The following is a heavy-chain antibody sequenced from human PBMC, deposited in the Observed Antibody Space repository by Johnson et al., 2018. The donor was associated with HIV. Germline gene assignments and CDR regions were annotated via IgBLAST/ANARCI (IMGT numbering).Heavy chain of an antibody. V-gene: IGHV3-20*04. Sequence: EVQLVESGGGVVQPGRSLRLSCAASGFTFSSYAMHWVRQAPGTGLEWVSGINWSGGSAGYADSMKGRFTISRDNARNSLYLQMNSLRAEDTALYFCARGKGAAVGLDAFDIWGQGTMVTVSS. CDR2: INWSGGSA. CDR3: ARGKGAAVGLDAFDI. J-gene: IGHJ3*02. D-gene: IGHD6-13*01. CDR1: GFTFSSYA.